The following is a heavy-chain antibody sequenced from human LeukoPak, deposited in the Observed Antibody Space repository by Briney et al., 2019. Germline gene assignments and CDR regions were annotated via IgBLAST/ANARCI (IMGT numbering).Heavy chain of an antibody. J-gene: IGHJ4*02. CDR2: INPRGGST. V-gene: IGHV1-46*01. CDR3: ARGGGPGSYPFDF. Sequence: ASVKVSCKASGYTFTTYYMHWVRQAPGQGLEWVGIINPRGGSTTYAQEFQGRVTMTRDTSTSTVYMELSSLKSDDTAVYYCARGGGPGSYPFDFWGQGTLVTVSS. D-gene: IGHD1-26*01. CDR1: GYTFTTYY.